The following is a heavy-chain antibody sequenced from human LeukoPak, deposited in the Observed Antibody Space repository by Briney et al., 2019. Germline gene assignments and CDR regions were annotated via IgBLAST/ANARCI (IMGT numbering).Heavy chain of an antibody. V-gene: IGHV3-7*03. Sequence: QAGGSLRLSCAASGFGFSFYWMTWVRQAPGKGLEWVANIKQDGSEKNYVDSVKGRFTISRDNDKNSLYLLMNSLRAEDTAVYYCARRAGDYSHPYDYWGQGTLVTVSS. CDR1: GFGFSFYW. CDR3: ARRAGDYSHPYDY. CDR2: IKQDGSEK. J-gene: IGHJ4*02. D-gene: IGHD3-22*01.